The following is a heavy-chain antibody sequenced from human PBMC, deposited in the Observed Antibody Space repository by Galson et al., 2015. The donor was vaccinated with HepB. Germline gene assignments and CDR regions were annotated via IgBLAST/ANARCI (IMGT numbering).Heavy chain of an antibody. Sequence: PALVKPTQTLTLTCTFSGLSLSTSGMCVSWIRQPPGKALEWLARIDWDDDKYYSTSLKTRLTISKDTSKNQVVLTMTNVDPVDTATYYCARGYNYGPGYNWLDPWGQGILVIVSS. CDR3: ARGYNYGPGYNWLDP. J-gene: IGHJ5*02. V-gene: IGHV2-70*11. CDR2: IDWDDDK. D-gene: IGHD5-18*01. CDR1: GLSLSTSGMC.